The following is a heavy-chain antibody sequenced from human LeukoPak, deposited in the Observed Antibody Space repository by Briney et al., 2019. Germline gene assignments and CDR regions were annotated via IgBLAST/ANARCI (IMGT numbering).Heavy chain of an antibody. D-gene: IGHD3-10*01. CDR3: ARGGLYGSEIDY. J-gene: IGHJ4*02. CDR1: GGTFSSYA. Sequence: ASVKVSCKASGGTFSSYAISWVRQAPGQGLEWMGGIIPIFGTANYAQKFQGRVTITTDESTSTAYMELSSLRSEDTAVYYCARGGLYGSEIDYWGQGTLVTVSS. CDR2: IIPIFGTA. V-gene: IGHV1-69*05.